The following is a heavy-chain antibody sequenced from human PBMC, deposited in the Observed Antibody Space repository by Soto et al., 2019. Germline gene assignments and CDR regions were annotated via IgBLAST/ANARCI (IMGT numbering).Heavy chain of an antibody. CDR3: VPPPTAQQVAYFDY. J-gene: IGHJ4*02. D-gene: IGHD6-13*01. CDR2: ISGSGGST. CDR1: GFTFSSYA. V-gene: IGHV3-23*01. Sequence: EVQLLESGGGLVQPGGSLRLSCAASGFTFSSYAMSWVRQAPGKGLEWVSAISGSGGSTYYADSVKGRFTISRDNXXTTLYLQMNSLRAEDTAVYYCVPPPTAQQVAYFDYWGQGTLVTVSS.